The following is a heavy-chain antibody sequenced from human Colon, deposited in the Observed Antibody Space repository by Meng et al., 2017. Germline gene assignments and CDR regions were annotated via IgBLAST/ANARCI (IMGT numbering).Heavy chain of an antibody. D-gene: IGHD4-17*01. J-gene: IGHJ4*02. CDR2: MSDSGTT. CDR1: GGSIKSGGYH. Sequence: QVHLHESGPGLVMPSDALSLACTVSGGSIKSGGYHWSWVRQHPGKGLEYIGFMSDSGTTDYNPSLRSRVSISEIGSSKNQFSLTLRSVTAADTATYFCARDTLYGTDYWGQGVLVTVSS. V-gene: IGHV4-31*03. CDR3: ARDTLYGTDY.